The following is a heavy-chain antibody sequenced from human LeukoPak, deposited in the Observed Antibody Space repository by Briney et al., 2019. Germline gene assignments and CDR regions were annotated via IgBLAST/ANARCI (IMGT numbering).Heavy chain of an antibody. CDR2: YIPMFGTA. CDR1: GGTFSRYA. Sequence: SVKVSCKASGGTFSRYAISWVRQAPGQGLEWMGGYIPMFGTANYAQNSQNRVTITADESTSTFSMEVSSLRPEDTAVYFCAGASSKWELSFWGQGTLVTVSS. V-gene: IGHV1-69*01. J-gene: IGHJ4*02. D-gene: IGHD1-26*01. CDR3: AGASSKWELSF.